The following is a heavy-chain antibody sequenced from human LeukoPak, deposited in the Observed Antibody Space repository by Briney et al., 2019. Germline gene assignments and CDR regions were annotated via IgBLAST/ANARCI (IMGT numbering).Heavy chain of an antibody. Sequence: GGSLRLSCAASGFTFDDYAMPWVRQAPGKGLEWVSGISWNSGSIGYADSVKGRFTISRDNAKNSLYLQMNSLRAEDTALYYCARPRSYCSSTSCRDKYYFDYWGQGTLVTVSS. V-gene: IGHV3-9*01. CDR1: GFTFDDYA. J-gene: IGHJ4*02. CDR2: ISWNSGSI. CDR3: ARPRSYCSSTSCRDKYYFDY. D-gene: IGHD2-2*01.